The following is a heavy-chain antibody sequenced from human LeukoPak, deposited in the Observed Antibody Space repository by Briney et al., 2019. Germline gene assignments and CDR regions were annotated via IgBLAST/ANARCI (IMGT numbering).Heavy chain of an antibody. J-gene: IGHJ5*02. V-gene: IGHV3-23*01. CDR2: ISGSGGST. CDR1: GFTFSSYA. Sequence: GGSLRLFCAASGFTFSSYAMSWVRQATGKGLEWVSAISGSGGSTYYADSVKGRFTISRDNSKNTLYLQMNRLRAEDTAVYYCAKQVQRYYYDSSGWFDPWGQGTLVTVSS. D-gene: IGHD3-22*01. CDR3: AKQVQRYYYDSSGWFDP.